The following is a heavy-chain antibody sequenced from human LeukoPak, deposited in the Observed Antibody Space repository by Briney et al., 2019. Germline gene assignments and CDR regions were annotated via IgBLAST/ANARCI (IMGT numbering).Heavy chain of an antibody. CDR3: ARDYYGSGSSFDY. V-gene: IGHV3-48*03. Sequence: GGSLRLSCAASGFTFSSYEMNWVHQAPGKGLEWVSYISSSGGTMYYADSVKGRFTISRDNAKNSLYLQMNSLGAEDTAVYYCARDYYGSGSSFDYWGQGTLVTVSS. CDR1: GFTFSSYE. CDR2: ISSSGGTM. J-gene: IGHJ4*02. D-gene: IGHD3-10*01.